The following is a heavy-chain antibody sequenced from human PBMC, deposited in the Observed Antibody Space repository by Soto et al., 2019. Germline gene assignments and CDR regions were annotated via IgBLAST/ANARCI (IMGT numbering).Heavy chain of an antibody. CDR1: GGTFSSYA. J-gene: IGHJ6*02. CDR2: IIPIFGTA. V-gene: IGHV1-69*01. Sequence: QVQLVQSGAEVKKPGSSVKVSCKASGGTFSSYAISWVRQAPGQGFEWMGGIIPIFGTANYAQKFQGRVTITADESTSTAYMELSSLRSEDTAVYYCARFSTVTNGYYYYGMDVWGQGTTVTVSS. CDR3: ARFSTVTNGYYYYGMDV. D-gene: IGHD4-4*01.